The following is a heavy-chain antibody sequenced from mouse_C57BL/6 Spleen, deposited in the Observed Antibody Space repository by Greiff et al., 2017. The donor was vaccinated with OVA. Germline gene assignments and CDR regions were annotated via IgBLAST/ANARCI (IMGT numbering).Heavy chain of an antibody. CDR1: GYSFTDYN. J-gene: IGHJ3*01. Sequence: EVKLMESGPELVKPGASVKISCKASGYSFTDYNMNWVKQSNGKSLEWIGVINPNYGTTSYNQKFKGKATLTVDQSSSTAYMQLNSLTSEDSAVYYCARSSNYGAWFAYWGQGTLVTVSA. CDR3: ARSSNYGAWFAY. D-gene: IGHD2-5*01. V-gene: IGHV1-39*01. CDR2: INPNYGTT.